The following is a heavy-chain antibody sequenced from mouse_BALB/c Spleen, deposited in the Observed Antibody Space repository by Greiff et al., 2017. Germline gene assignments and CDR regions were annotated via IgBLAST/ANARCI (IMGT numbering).Heavy chain of an antibody. J-gene: IGHJ2*01. D-gene: IGHD2-3*01. V-gene: IGHV5-9-3*01. CDR2: ISSGGSYT. Sequence: EVMLVESGGGLVKPGGSLKLSCAASGFTFSSYAMSWVRQTPEKRLEWVATISSGGSYTYYPDSVKGRFTISRDNAKNTLYLQMSSLRSEDTAMYYCARHDGYPYWGQGTTLTVSS. CDR1: GFTFSSYA. CDR3: ARHDGYPY.